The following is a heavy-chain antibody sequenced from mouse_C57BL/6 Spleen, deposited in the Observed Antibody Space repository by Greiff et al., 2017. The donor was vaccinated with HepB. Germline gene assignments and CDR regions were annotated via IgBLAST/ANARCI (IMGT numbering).Heavy chain of an antibody. Sequence: DVHLVESGGGLVKPGGSLKLSCAASGFTFSSYAMSWVRQTPEKRLEWVATISDGGSYTYYPDNVKGRFTISRDNAKNNLYLQMSHLKSEDTAMYYCARDRERDYAMDYWGQGTSVTVSS. CDR3: ARDRERDYAMDY. J-gene: IGHJ4*01. D-gene: IGHD3-1*01. CDR1: GFTFSSYA. CDR2: ISDGGSYT. V-gene: IGHV5-4*01.